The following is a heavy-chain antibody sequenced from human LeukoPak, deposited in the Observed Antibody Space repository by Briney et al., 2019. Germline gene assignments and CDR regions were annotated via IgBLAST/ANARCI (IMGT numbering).Heavy chain of an antibody. CDR1: GCTFSAYY. J-gene: IGHJ6*03. D-gene: IGHD2-2*01. V-gene: IGHV3-11*04. CDR2: ISSNGSTI. CDR3: ARVQEPAAIPPIYYYYYMDV. Sequence: PGGSLRLSCAASGCTFSAYYMSWIRQAPGKGLEWVAYISSNGSTIYYADSVKGRFTISRDNAKNSLYLQMNSLRAEDTAVYYCARVQEPAAIPPIYYYYYMDVWGKGTTVTVSS.